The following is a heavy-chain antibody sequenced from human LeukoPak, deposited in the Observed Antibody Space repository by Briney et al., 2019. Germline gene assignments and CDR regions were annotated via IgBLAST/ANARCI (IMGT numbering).Heavy chain of an antibody. CDR3: ARHTRPGYGGSENAFDI. CDR1: GDSFNSRSYY. V-gene: IGHV4-39*01. Sequence: SETLSLTCTVSGDSFNSRSYYWDWIRPPPGKGLEWIGNLYYGRNNHYNPSLKSRVTISADTSNNHFSMNRSSVTDTNTAVYYCARHTRPGYGGSENAFDIWGQGTMVTVSS. CDR2: LYYGRNN. D-gene: IGHD5-12*01. J-gene: IGHJ3*02.